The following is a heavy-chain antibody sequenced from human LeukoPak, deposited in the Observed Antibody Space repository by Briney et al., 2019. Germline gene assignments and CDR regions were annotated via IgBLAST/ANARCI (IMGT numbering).Heavy chain of an antibody. D-gene: IGHD5-24*01. CDR2: IYTSGST. CDR1: GGSISSGSYY. Sequence: SETVSLTCTVSGGSISSGSYYWSWIRQPAGKGLEWIGRIYTSGSTNYNPSLKSRVTISVDTSKNQFSLKLSSVTAADTAVYYCARDEEDGYNSGIDYWGLGTLVTVSS. CDR3: ARDEEDGYNSGIDY. V-gene: IGHV4-61*02. J-gene: IGHJ4*02.